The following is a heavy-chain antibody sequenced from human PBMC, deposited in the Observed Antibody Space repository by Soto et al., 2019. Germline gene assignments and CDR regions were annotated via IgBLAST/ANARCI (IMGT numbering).Heavy chain of an antibody. V-gene: IGHV4-39*01. CDR1: GGSISSSSYY. Sequence: PSETLSLTCTVSGGSISSSSYYWGWIRQPPGKGLEWIGSIYYSGSTYYNPSLKSRVTISVDTSKNQFSLKLSSVTAADTAVYYCARTFVLTDAFDIWGQGTMVTVSS. D-gene: IGHD2-15*01. J-gene: IGHJ3*02. CDR3: ARTFVLTDAFDI. CDR2: IYYSGST.